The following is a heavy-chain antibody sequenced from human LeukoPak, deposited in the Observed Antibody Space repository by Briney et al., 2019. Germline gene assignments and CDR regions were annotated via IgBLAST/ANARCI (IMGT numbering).Heavy chain of an antibody. J-gene: IGHJ4*02. V-gene: IGHV3-23*01. CDR3: AKSSRITMIVVVMVY. D-gene: IGHD3-22*01. Sequence: GGSLRLSCAASGFTFGSYAMSWVRQAPGKGLEWVSAISGSGGSTYYADSVKGRFTISRDNSKNTLYLQMNSLRAEDTAVYYCAKSSRITMIVVVMVYWGQGTLVTVSS. CDR1: GFTFGSYA. CDR2: ISGSGGST.